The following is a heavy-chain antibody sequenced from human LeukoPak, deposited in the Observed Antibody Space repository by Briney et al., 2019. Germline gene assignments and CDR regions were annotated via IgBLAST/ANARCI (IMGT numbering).Heavy chain of an antibody. CDR2: INHSGST. J-gene: IGHJ4*02. D-gene: IGHD3-9*01. CDR3: ARGVGNILTGYSLDY. Sequence: SETLSLTCAVYGGSFSGYYWSWIHQPPGKGLEWIGEINHSGSTNYNPSLKSRVTISVDTSKNQFSLKLSSVTAADTAVYYCARGVGNILTGYSLDYWGQGTLVTVSS. V-gene: IGHV4-34*01. CDR1: GGSFSGYY.